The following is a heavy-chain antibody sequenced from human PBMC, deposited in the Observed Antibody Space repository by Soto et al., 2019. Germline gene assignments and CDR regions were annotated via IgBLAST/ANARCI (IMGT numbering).Heavy chain of an antibody. CDR3: ARGYYYGSGSYYYYYYGMGV. Sequence: SETLSLTCAVYGGSFSGYYWSWIRQPPGKGLEWIGEINHSGSTNYNPSLKSRVTISVDTSKNQFSLKLSSVTAADTAVYYCARGYYYGSGSYYYYYYGMGVWGQGTTVTVSS. V-gene: IGHV4-34*01. CDR2: INHSGST. CDR1: GGSFSGYY. J-gene: IGHJ6*02. D-gene: IGHD3-10*01.